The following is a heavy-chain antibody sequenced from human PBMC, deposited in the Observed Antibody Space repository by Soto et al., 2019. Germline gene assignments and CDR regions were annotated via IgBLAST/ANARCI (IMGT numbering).Heavy chain of an antibody. Sequence: QTLSLTCAISGDSVSSNSAAWNWISQSPSRGLEWLGRTYYRSKWYNDYAVSVKSRITINPDTSKNQFSLQLNSVTPEDTAVYYCARDPSGEGATTPGFDYWGQGTLVTVSS. CDR1: GDSVSSNSAA. CDR2: TYYRSKWYN. V-gene: IGHV6-1*01. D-gene: IGHD1-26*01. CDR3: ARDPSGEGATTPGFDY. J-gene: IGHJ4*02.